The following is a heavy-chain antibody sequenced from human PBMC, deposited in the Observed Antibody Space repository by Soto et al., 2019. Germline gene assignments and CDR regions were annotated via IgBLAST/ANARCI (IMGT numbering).Heavy chain of an antibody. Sequence: PSETLSLSCTVSVGSISSYYWIWIRQPPGKGLEWIGYIYFTGSTNYNPSLKSRVTISVDTSKIQFSLKLSSVTAADTAVYYCARGREYYDSSGYHYYFDYWGQGTLVTVSS. J-gene: IGHJ4*02. CDR1: VGSISSYY. CDR2: IYFTGST. D-gene: IGHD3-22*01. CDR3: ARGREYYDSSGYHYYFDY. V-gene: IGHV4-59*01.